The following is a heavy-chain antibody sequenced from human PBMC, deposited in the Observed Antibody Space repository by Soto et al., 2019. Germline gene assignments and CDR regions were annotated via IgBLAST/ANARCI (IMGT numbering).Heavy chain of an antibody. CDR1: GFTFSSYS. J-gene: IGHJ6*02. CDR3: ARDLVVPAANPSRPYGMDV. V-gene: IGHV3-21*01. CDR2: ISSSSIYI. D-gene: IGHD2-2*01. Sequence: EVQLVESGGGLVKPGGSLRLSCAASGFTFSSYSMNWVRQAPGKGLEWVSSISSSSIYIYYADSVKGRFTMSRYNAKNSLYLQINSLRAEDTAVYYCARDLVVPAANPSRPYGMDVWGQGTTVTVS.